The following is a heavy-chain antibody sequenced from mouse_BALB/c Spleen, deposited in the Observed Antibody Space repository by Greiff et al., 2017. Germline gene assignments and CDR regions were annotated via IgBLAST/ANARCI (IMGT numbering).Heavy chain of an antibody. Sequence: EVQLVESGGDLVKPGGSLKLSCAASGFTFSSYGMSWVRQTPDKSLEWVATISSGGSYTYYPDSVKGRFTISRDNAKNTLYLQMSSLKSEDTAMYYCAKHDGNLDYWGQGTTLTVSS. J-gene: IGHJ2*01. V-gene: IGHV5-6*01. CDR3: AKHDGNLDY. D-gene: IGHD2-3*01. CDR2: ISSGGSYT. CDR1: GFTFSSYG.